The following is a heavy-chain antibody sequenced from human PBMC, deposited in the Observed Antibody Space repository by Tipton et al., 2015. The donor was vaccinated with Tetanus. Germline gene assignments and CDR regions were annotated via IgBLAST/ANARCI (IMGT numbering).Heavy chain of an antibody. D-gene: IGHD3-3*01. CDR1: GGSVRSGDYQ. CDR3: ARGLPRESFYLDY. Sequence: TLSLTCTVSGGSVRSGDYQWNWIRQPPGKGLEWIGEINYSGTTNYNPSLKSRVTMSVDTSKNQFSLRLTSVTAADTAVYYCARGLPRESFYLDYWGQGKQVTVSS. CDR2: INYSGTT. V-gene: IGHV4-30-4*01. J-gene: IGHJ4*02.